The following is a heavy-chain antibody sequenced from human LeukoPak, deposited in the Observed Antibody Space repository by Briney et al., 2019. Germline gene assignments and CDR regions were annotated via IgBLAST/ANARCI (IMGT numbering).Heavy chain of an antibody. Sequence: PSETLSLTCTGSGGSISSYYWSWIRQPAGKGLEWIGRIYTSGSTNYNPSLKSRVTMSVDTSKNQFSLKLSSVTAADTAVYYCARDSILTGYYRYYYYYYMDVWGKGTTVTVSS. CDR2: IYTSGST. J-gene: IGHJ6*03. D-gene: IGHD3-9*01. CDR1: GGSISSYY. V-gene: IGHV4-4*07. CDR3: ARDSILTGYYRYYYYYYMDV.